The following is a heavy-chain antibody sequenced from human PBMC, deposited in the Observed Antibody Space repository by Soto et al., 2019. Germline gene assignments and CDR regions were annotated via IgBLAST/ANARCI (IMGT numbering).Heavy chain of an antibody. D-gene: IGHD3-9*01. V-gene: IGHV3-21*01. CDR2: ISSSSSYI. CDR1: GFTISSYS. Sequence: GGSLRLSCAASGFTISSYSMNWVRQAPGKGLEWVSSISSSSSYIYYADSVKGRFTISRDSAKNSLYLQMNSLRAEDRALYYCARHRYFDWLLSVGEYFQHWGQGT. CDR3: ARHRYFDWLLSVGEYFQH. J-gene: IGHJ1*01.